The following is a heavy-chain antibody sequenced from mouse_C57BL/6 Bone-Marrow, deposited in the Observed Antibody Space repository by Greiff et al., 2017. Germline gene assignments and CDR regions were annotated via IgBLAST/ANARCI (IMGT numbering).Heavy chain of an antibody. CDR2: IDPEDGET. J-gene: IGHJ3*01. D-gene: IGHD2-4*01. Sequence: EVQLQQSGAELVKPGASVKLSCTASGFNIKDYYMHWVKQRTEQGLEWIGRIDPEDGETKYAPNFQGKATITADTSSNTAYLQLSSLTSEDTAVYYCARSSYYDYDGAWFAYWGQGTLVTVSA. CDR3: ARSSYYDYDGAWFAY. CDR1: GFNIKDYY. V-gene: IGHV14-2*01.